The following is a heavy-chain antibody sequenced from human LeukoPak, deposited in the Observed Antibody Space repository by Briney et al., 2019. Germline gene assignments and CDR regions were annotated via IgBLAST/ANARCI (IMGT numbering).Heavy chain of an antibody. CDR2: ISYDGSNK. V-gene: IGHV3-30*18. J-gene: IGHJ4*02. D-gene: IGHD3-22*01. Sequence: PGGSLRLSCAASGFTFRNYGLHWVRQAPGKGLKWVAFISYDGSNKYYADSVEGRFTISRDNSKNTLYLQMNSLRAEDTAVYYCAKDPSYYYDNSGYYSFDYWGQGTLVTVSS. CDR1: GFTFRNYG. CDR3: AKDPSYYYDNSGYYSFDY.